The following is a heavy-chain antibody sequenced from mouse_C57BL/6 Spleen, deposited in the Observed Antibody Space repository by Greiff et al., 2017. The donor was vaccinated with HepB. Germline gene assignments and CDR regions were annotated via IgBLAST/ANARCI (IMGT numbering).Heavy chain of an antibody. CDR3: ARNPIFITTVDWYFDV. CDR2: IWSGGST. Sequence: QVQLQQSGPGLVQPSQSLSITCTVSGFSLTSYGVHWVRQSPGKGLEWLGVIWSGGSTDYNAAFISRLSISKDNSKSQVFFKMNSLQADETAIYYCARNPIFITTVDWYFDVWGTGTTVTVSS. D-gene: IGHD1-1*01. CDR1: GFSLTSYG. V-gene: IGHV2-2*01. J-gene: IGHJ1*03.